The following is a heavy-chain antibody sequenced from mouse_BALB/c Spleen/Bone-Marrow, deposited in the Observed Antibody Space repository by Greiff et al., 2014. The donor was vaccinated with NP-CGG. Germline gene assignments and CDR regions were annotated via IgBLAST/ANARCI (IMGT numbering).Heavy chain of an antibody. CDR3: ARRTTTVVATDY. Sequence: QVQLQQSGAELVKPGASVKLSCKASDYTFTSYWMHWVKQRPGQGLEWIGEINPSNGRTNYNEKFKSKATLTVDKFSSTAYMQLSSLTSEDSAVYYCARRTTTVVATDYWGQGTTLTVSS. CDR1: DYTFTSYW. V-gene: IGHV1S81*02. CDR2: INPSNGRT. J-gene: IGHJ2*01. D-gene: IGHD1-1*01.